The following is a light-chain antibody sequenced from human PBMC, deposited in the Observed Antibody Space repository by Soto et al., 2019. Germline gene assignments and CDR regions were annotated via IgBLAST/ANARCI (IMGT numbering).Light chain of an antibody. Sequence: SYELTQPPSVSVAPGSTPPTPPPPPPLRDKSLPCYQQKPGQAPVLVIYYDSDRPSGIPERFSGSNSGNTATLTISRVEAGDEADYYCQVWDSSSDPVFGGGTKLTVL. V-gene: IGLV3-21*04. CDR1: PLRDKS. J-gene: IGLJ2*01. CDR2: YDS. CDR3: QVWDSSSDPV.